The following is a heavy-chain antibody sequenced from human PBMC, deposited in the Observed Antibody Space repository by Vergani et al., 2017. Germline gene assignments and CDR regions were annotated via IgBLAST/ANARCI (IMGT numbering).Heavy chain of an antibody. J-gene: IGHJ4*02. Sequence: QVQLVESGGGVVQPGGSLRLSCAASGFTFSSYGMHWVLQAPGKGLEWVAFIRYDGSNKYYADSVKGRFTISRDNSKNTLYLQMNSLSAEDTAVYYCAKAPDYYDSRDIDYWGQGTLVTVSS. CDR3: AKAPDYYDSRDIDY. CDR2: IRYDGSNK. D-gene: IGHD3-22*01. V-gene: IGHV3-30*02. CDR1: GFTFSSYG.